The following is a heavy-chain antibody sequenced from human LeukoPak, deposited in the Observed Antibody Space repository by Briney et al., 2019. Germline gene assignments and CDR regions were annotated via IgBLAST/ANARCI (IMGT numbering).Heavy chain of an antibody. CDR3: AREKATHWFDP. CDR1: GGSISSYY. J-gene: IGHJ5*02. D-gene: IGHD1-26*01. CDR2: IYYSGST. Sequence: SETLSLTCTVSGGSISSYYWSWIRQPPGKGLEWIGYIYYSGSTNYNPSLKSRVTIPVDTSKNQFSLKLSSVTAADTAVYYCAREKATHWFDPWGQGTLVTVSS. V-gene: IGHV4-59*12.